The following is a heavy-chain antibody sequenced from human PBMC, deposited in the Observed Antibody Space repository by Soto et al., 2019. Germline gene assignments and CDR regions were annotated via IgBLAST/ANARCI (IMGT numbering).Heavy chain of an antibody. CDR2: MYSSGST. CDR3: ARAETDYYDSSGYSGFDY. V-gene: IGHV4-59*01. CDR1: GGSIISYY. D-gene: IGHD3-22*01. J-gene: IGHJ4*02. Sequence: LETLSLTCTVSGGSIISYYWSWFRRPPGKGLRGIGYMYSSGSTKYNPSLKSRLTILVDTSKNQFSLKLSSVTAADTAVYYCARAETDYYDSSGYSGFDYWGQGALVTVSS.